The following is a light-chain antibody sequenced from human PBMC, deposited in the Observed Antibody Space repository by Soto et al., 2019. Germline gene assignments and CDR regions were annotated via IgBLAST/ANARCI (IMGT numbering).Light chain of an antibody. Sequence: ELVLTQSPGTLSLSPGASATLSCRASQPVTSTYLAWYQQKPGQAPRLLIYGASSRATGIPDRFSGSVSGSDFTLTINRLEPEDFAVYYCQQYGSSHTFGQGTRLEIK. CDR3: QQYGSSHT. CDR2: GAS. V-gene: IGKV3-20*01. J-gene: IGKJ5*01. CDR1: QPVTSTY.